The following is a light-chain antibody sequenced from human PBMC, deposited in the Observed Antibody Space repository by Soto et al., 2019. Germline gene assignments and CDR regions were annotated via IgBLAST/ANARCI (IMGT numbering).Light chain of an antibody. CDR2: KAS. V-gene: IGKV1-5*03. CDR3: QQYYTFPLT. CDR1: QSISSW. Sequence: DIQMTQSPSTLSASVGDRVTITCRASQSISSWLAWYQQKPGKAPKLLIYKASSLESGVPSRFSGSGSGTDFTLTISRLQSEDFATYYCQQYYTFPLTFGGGTKVDIK. J-gene: IGKJ4*01.